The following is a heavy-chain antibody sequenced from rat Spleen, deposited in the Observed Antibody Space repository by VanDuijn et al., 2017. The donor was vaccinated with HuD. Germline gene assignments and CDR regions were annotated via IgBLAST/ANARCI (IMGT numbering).Heavy chain of an antibody. CDR3: ARGDYYDGYYDY. V-gene: IGHV5-29*01. CDR2: ISYDGSST. D-gene: IGHD1-12*03. J-gene: IGHJ2*01. Sequence: EVQLVESGGGLVQSGRSLKLSCAASGFTFSDYYMAWVRQAPTKGLEWVATISYDGSSTYYRDSVKGRFTISRDNAKSTLYLQMDSLRSEDTATYYCARGDYYDGYYDYWGQGVMVTVSS. CDR1: GFTFSDYY.